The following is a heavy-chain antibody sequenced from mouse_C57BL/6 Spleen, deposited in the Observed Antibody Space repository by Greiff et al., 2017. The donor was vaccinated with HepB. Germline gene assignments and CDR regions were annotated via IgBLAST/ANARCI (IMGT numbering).Heavy chain of an antibody. D-gene: IGHD2-4*01. Sequence: LVESGGGLVKPGGSLKLSCAASGFTFSSYAMSWVRQTPEKRLEWVATISDGGSYTYYPDNVKGRFTISRDNAKNNLYLQMSHLKSEDTAMYYCARGGGDYGWFAYWGQGTLVTVSA. V-gene: IGHV5-4*03. CDR2: ISDGGSYT. CDR1: GFTFSSYA. J-gene: IGHJ3*01. CDR3: ARGGGDYGWFAY.